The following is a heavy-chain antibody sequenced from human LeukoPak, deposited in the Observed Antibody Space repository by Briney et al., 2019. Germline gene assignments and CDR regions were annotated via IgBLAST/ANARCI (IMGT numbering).Heavy chain of an antibody. J-gene: IGHJ4*02. Sequence: GGSLRLSRAASGFSFDDYAMHWVRQAPGKGLEWVAGISKNSDSTGYVDSVKGRFTISRDNAKNSLYLQMNSLRAEDTALYYCASRPRTTPSFDYWGQGTLVTVSS. V-gene: IGHV3-9*01. D-gene: IGHD1-1*01. CDR2: ISKNSDST. CDR1: GFSFDDYA. CDR3: ASRPRTTPSFDY.